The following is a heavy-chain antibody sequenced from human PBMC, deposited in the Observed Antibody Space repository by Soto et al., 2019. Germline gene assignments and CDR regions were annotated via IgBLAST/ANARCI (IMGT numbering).Heavy chain of an antibody. V-gene: IGHV4-59*01. CDR2: IYKTGST. CDR3: AAEANRPGAVVFES. D-gene: IGHD2-15*01. CDR1: GDSISSYY. J-gene: IGHJ4*01. Sequence: PSETLSLTCTVSGDSISSYYWSWLRQPPGKGLEWIGYIYKTGSTNYNPSLESRVSISLDTSNNRFSLKINSVTATDTAVYYCAAEANRPGAVVFESWGQRSLVSVSS.